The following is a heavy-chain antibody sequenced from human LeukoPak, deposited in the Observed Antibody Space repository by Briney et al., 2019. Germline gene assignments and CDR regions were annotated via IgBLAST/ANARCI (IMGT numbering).Heavy chain of an antibody. D-gene: IGHD3-3*01. CDR2: IKHDGSEK. CDR3: ATDRGWRTSGYYLYYFEY. V-gene: IGHV3-7*01. CDR1: GFSFSGYW. J-gene: IGHJ4*02. Sequence: GGSLRLSCAASGFSFSGYWMSWVRQAPGKGLEWVASIKHDGSEKYYVDSVRGRFTISGDNTMNSLYLQMSSLRAEDTAVYYCATDRGWRTSGYYLYYFEYWGQGTLVTYSS.